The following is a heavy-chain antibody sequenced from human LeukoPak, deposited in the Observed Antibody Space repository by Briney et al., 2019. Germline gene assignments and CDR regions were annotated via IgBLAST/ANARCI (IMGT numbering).Heavy chain of an antibody. Sequence: ASVKVSCKASGYTFTSYDINWVRQAPGQGLEWMGWMNPNSGNTGYAQKFQGRVTMTRNTSISTAYMELGSLRSEDTAVYYCARGPTWNYVVPLDYWGQGALVTVSS. CDR1: GYTFTSYD. CDR2: MNPNSGNT. J-gene: IGHJ4*02. CDR3: ARGPTWNYVVPLDY. V-gene: IGHV1-8*01. D-gene: IGHD1-7*01.